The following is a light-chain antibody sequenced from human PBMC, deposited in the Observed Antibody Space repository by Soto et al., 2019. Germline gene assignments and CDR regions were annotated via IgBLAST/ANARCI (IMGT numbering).Light chain of an antibody. CDR3: TSYAGSNDFV. J-gene: IGLJ1*01. CDR1: SSDVGAYNY. V-gene: IGLV2-8*01. CDR2: EVS. Sequence: QSALTQPPSASGSPGQSVTISCTGTSSDVGAYNYVSWYQQYPGKAPKLIIYEVSRRPSGVPDRFSGSKSGNTASLTVSGLQAEDEADYYCTSYAGSNDFVFGSGTKVTVL.